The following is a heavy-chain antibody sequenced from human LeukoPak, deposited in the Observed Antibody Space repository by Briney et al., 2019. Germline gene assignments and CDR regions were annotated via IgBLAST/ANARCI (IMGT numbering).Heavy chain of an antibody. D-gene: IGHD2-2*01. J-gene: IGHJ4*02. Sequence: SETLSLTCTVSGGSLSSYYWSWIRQPPGKGLEWIGYIYYSGSTNYNPSLKSRVTTSVDTSKNQFSLKLSSVTAADTAVYYCARWNQLPQLYFDYWGQGTLVTVSS. V-gene: IGHV4-59*08. CDR1: GGSLSSYY. CDR2: IYYSGST. CDR3: ARWNQLPQLYFDY.